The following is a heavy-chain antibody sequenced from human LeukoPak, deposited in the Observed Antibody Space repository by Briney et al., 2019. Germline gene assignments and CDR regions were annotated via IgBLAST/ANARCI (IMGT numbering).Heavy chain of an antibody. V-gene: IGHV3-53*01. CDR2: IYSGGST. CDR3: ARARDYGDLLDY. J-gene: IGHJ4*02. CDR1: GFTVSSNY. Sequence: GGSLRLSCAASGFTVSSNYMSWVRQAPGKGLEWVSVIYSGGSTYYADSVKGRFTISRDNSKNTLYLQMNSLRAEDTAVYYCARARDYGDLLDYWGQGTLVTVSS. D-gene: IGHD4-17*01.